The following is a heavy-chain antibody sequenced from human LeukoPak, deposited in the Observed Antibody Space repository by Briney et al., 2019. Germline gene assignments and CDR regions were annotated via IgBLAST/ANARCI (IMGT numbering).Heavy chain of an antibody. Sequence: SETLSLTCTVSGGSISSDTYYWGWIRQPPGKGLEWIGSIYYSGSTYYNPSLKSRVTISVDTSKNQFSLKLSSVTAADTAVYYCAREVAYYDILTGYYLNWFDPWGQGTLVTVSS. D-gene: IGHD3-9*01. CDR2: IYYSGST. J-gene: IGHJ5*02. V-gene: IGHV4-39*07. CDR3: AREVAYYDILTGYYLNWFDP. CDR1: GGSISSDTYY.